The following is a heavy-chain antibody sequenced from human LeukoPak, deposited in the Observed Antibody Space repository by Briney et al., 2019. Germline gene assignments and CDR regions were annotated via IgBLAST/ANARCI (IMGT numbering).Heavy chain of an antibody. J-gene: IGHJ4*02. V-gene: IGHV4-34*01. CDR3: AGHVEMATILTYFDY. CDR1: GGSFSGYY. D-gene: IGHD5-24*01. CDR2: INHSGST. Sequence: SETLSLTCAVYGGSFSGYYWSWIRQPPGKGLEWIGEINHSGSTNYNPSLKSRVTISVDTSKNQFSLKLSSVTAADTAVYYCAGHVEMATILTYFDYWGQGTLVTVSS.